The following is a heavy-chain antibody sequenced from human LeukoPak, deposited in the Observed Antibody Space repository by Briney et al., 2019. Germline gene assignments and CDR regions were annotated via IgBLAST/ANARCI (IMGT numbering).Heavy chain of an antibody. J-gene: IGHJ4*02. Sequence: GGSLRLSCAASGFTFETHGMHWLRQALGRGLEWVGYIRFDGSKTYYTDSVKGRFTISRDNSKRTLYLQMDSLRPEDTAVYYCASKGYDFWNGSVKYIDYWGQGTLATVSS. CDR2: IRFDGSKT. CDR3: ASKGYDFWNGSVKYIDY. D-gene: IGHD3-3*01. V-gene: IGHV3-30*02. CDR1: GFTFETHG.